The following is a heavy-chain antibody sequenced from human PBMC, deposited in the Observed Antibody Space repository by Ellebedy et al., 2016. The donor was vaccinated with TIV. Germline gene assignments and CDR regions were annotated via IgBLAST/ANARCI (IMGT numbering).Heavy chain of an antibody. CDR2: ISAYNGNT. CDR3: ASGRYFDWLLSQYYYYGMDV. V-gene: IGHV1-18*04. Sequence: ASVKVSXXASGYTFTSYGISWVRQAPGQGLEWMGWISAYNGNTNYAQKLQGRVTMTTDTSTSTAYMELRSLRSDDTAVYYCASGRYFDWLLSQYYYYGMDVWGQGTTVTVSS. J-gene: IGHJ6*02. CDR1: GYTFTSYG. D-gene: IGHD3-9*01.